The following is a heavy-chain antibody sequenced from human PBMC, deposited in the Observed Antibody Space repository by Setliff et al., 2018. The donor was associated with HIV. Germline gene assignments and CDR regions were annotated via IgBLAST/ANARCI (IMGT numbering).Heavy chain of an antibody. Sequence: SETLSLTCAVSGGSVSSTNWWNWVRQPPGKGLEWIGEIFHSGSPNSNPSLKSRLTISVDKSKNQFSLKLTSVTAADTAVYYCARVGLPYNSGRLDQWGQGSLVTVSS. CDR3: ARVGLPYNSGRLDQ. CDR1: GGSVSSTNW. CDR2: IFHSGSP. V-gene: IGHV4-4*02. J-gene: IGHJ4*02. D-gene: IGHD5-18*01.